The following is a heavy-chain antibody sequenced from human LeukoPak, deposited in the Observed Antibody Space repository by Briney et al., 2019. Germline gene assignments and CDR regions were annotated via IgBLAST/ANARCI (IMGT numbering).Heavy chain of an antibody. D-gene: IGHD6-13*01. J-gene: IGHJ4*02. V-gene: IGHV4-4*07. CDR1: GGSISSYY. CDR2: IYTSGST. CDR3: ARGVVAAAGRTFDF. Sequence: SETLSLTCTVSGGSISSYYWSWIRQPAGKGLEWIGRIYTSGSTNYNPSLKSRVTISLDTSKNQFSLKLSSVTAADTAVYYCARGVVAAAGRTFDFWGQGTLVTVSS.